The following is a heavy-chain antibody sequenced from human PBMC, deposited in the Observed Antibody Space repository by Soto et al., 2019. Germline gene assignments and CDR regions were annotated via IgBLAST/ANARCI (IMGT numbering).Heavy chain of an antibody. V-gene: IGHV4-34*01. CDR1: GGSFSGYY. CDR2: INHSGST. Sequence: SETLSLTCAVYGGSFSGYYWSWIRQPPGKGLEWIGEINHSGSTNYNPSLKSRVTISVDTSKNQFSLKLSSVTAADTAVYYCARANWNYAFDAFDIRGQGTMVTVSS. D-gene: IGHD1-7*01. J-gene: IGHJ3*02. CDR3: ARANWNYAFDAFDI.